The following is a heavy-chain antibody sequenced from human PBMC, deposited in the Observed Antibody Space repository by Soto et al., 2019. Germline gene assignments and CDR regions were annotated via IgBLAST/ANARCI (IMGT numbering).Heavy chain of an antibody. Sequence: EVQLLESGGGLVQPGGSLRLSCAASGFTFSSYAMSWVRQAPGKGLEWVSAISGSGGSTYYADSVKGRFTISRDNAKNTLYVQMNSLRAEDTAVYYCAKAPIGEDWASYVWGQGTTVTVSS. V-gene: IGHV3-23*01. CDR1: GFTFSSYA. D-gene: IGHD2-21*01. CDR3: AKAPIGEDWASYV. J-gene: IGHJ6*02. CDR2: ISGSGGST.